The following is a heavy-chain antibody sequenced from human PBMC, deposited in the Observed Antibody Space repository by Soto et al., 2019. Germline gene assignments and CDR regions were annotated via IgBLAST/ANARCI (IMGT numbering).Heavy chain of an antibody. J-gene: IGHJ5*02. D-gene: IGHD6-6*01. CDR1: GGSISSGDYY. Sequence: SETLSLTCSVSGGSISSGDYYWSWIRHPPGKGLEWIGYIYYSGSTYYNPSLKSRVTISVDTSKNQFSLKLSSVTAADTAVYYCARERPDGARLDPWGQGTLVTVSS. V-gene: IGHV4-30-4*01. CDR3: ARERPDGARLDP. CDR2: IYYSGST.